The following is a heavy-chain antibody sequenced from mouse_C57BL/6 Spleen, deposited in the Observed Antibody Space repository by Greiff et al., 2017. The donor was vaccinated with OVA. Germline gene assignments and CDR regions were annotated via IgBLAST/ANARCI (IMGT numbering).Heavy chain of an antibody. V-gene: IGHV1-7*01. CDR2: INPSSGYT. D-gene: IGHD2-1*01. CDR1: GYTFTSYW. Sequence: QVQLQQSGAELAKPGASVKLSCKASGYTFTSYWMHWVKQRPGQGLEWIGYINPSSGYTKYNQKFKDKATLTADKSSSTAYMQLSSLTYEDSAVYYCARVPCGNYVLFDYWGQGTTLTVSS. J-gene: IGHJ2*01. CDR3: ARVPCGNYVLFDY.